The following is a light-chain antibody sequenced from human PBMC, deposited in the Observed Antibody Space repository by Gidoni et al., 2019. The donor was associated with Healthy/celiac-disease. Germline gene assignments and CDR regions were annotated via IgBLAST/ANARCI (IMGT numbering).Light chain of an antibody. CDR2: AAS. V-gene: IGKV1-9*01. Sequence: DIQLTQSPSFLSASVGDRVTITCRDSQGISSYLAWYQQKPGNAPKLLIYAASTLQSGVPSRFSGSGSGTEFTLTISSLQPEDFATYYCQQLNSYPMYTFGQGTKLEIK. J-gene: IGKJ2*01. CDR1: QGISSY. CDR3: QQLNSYPMYT.